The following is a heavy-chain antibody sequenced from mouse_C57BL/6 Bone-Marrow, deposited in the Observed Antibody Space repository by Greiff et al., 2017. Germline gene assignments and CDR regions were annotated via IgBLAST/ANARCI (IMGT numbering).Heavy chain of an antibody. CDR2: IYPRSGNT. V-gene: IGHV1-81*01. J-gene: IGHJ3*01. CDR3: ARWGGDAWFAY. CDR1: GYTFTSYG. Sequence: QVQLKESGAELARPGASVKLSCKASGYTFTSYGISWVKQRTGQGLEWIGEIYPRSGNTYYNEKFKGKATLTADKSSSTAYMELRSLTAEDSAVYVCARWGGDAWFAYWGQGTLVTVSA. D-gene: IGHD3-3*01.